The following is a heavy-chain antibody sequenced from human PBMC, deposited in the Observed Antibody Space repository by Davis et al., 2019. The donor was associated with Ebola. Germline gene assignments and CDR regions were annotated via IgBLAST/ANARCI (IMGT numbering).Heavy chain of an antibody. CDR3: ARPWLDVDTAIYYYYGMDV. V-gene: IGHV3-7*03. Sequence: GGSLRLSCAASGFTFSSYWMSWVRQAPGKGLEWVANIKQDGSEKYYVDSVKGRFTISRDNAKNSLYLQMKSLRAEDTAVYYCARPWLDVDTAIYYYYGMDVWGQGTTVTVSS. D-gene: IGHD5-18*01. CDR1: GFTFSSYW. J-gene: IGHJ6*02. CDR2: IKQDGSEK.